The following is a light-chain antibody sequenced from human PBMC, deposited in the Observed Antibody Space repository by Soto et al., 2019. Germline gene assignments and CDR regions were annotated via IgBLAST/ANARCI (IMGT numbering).Light chain of an antibody. V-gene: IGKV3-20*01. Sequence: EIVLTQSPRTLSLSPGERATLSCRASQSVTGSFLAWYQQKPGQAPRLLIYGASSRATGVPDRFSGSGSGTDFTLTISRLEPEDFAVYYCQHYGRSLYTFGQGTKLEIK. CDR3: QHYGRSLYT. CDR2: GAS. CDR1: QSVTGSF. J-gene: IGKJ2*01.